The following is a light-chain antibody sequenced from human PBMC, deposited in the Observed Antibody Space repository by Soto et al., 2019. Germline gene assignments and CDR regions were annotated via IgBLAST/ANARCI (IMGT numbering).Light chain of an antibody. CDR1: QSISSS. CDR2: GAS. J-gene: IGKJ1*01. V-gene: IGKV3-15*01. CDR3: QQYHDWPKT. Sequence: EIVMTQSTASLSVSPGERATLFCRTSQSISSSLAWYQQKPGQAPRLLIDGASTRATGVPARFSGSGSGTEFTLTISSLQSEDFAVYYCQQYHDWPKTFGQGTKVDIK.